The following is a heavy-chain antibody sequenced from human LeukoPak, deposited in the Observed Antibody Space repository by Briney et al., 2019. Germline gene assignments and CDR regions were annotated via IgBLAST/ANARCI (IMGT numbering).Heavy chain of an antibody. CDR2: INPNSGGT. D-gene: IGHD1-26*01. CDR3: ARGMEPYYYMDV. V-gene: IGHV1-2*02. J-gene: IGHJ6*03. CDR1: GYTFTGYY. Sequence: ASVTVSCTASGYTFTGYYMHWVRQAPGQGLEWMGWINPNSGGTNYAQKFQGRVTMTRDTSISTAYMELSRLRSDDTAVYYCARGMEPYYYMDVWGKGTTVTVSS.